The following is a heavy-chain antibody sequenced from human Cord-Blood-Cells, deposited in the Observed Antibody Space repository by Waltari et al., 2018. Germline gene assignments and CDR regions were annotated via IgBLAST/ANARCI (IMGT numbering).Heavy chain of an antibody. CDR1: GFTFSSYG. V-gene: IGHV3-30*18. Sequence: QVQLVESGGGVVQPGRSLRLSCAASGFTFSSYGMHWVRQAPGKGLEWVAVISYDGSNKYYADSVKGRFTISRDNSKNTLYLQMNSLRAEDTAVYYCAKDQSYYFDYWGQGTLVTVSS. CDR2: ISYDGSNK. CDR3: AKDQSYYFDY. J-gene: IGHJ4*02.